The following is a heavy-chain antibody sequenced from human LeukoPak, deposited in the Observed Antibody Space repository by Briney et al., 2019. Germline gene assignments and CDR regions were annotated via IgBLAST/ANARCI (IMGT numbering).Heavy chain of an antibody. V-gene: IGHV1-8*01. D-gene: IGHD1-26*01. CDR3: ARAKEKWEEFDY. CDR1: GYTFTSYD. J-gene: IGHJ4*02. CDR2: MNPNSGNT. Sequence: ASVKVSCKASGYTFTSYDINWARQATGQGLEWMGWMNPNSGNTGYAQKFQGRVTMTRNTSISTAYMELSSLRPEDTAVYYCARAKEKWEEFDYWGQGTLVTVSS.